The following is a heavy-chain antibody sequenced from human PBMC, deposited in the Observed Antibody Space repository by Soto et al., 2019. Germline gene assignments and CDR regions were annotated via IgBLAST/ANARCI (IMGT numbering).Heavy chain of an antibody. CDR1: GGTLRSYA. J-gene: IGHJ5*02. CDR2: IIAIFGTA. V-gene: IGHV1-69*13. Sequence: QVQLVQSGAEVKKPGSSVKVSCMTSGGTLRSYAISWVRQAPGQGLEWMGGIIAIFGTANYAQKFQGRVTISADESTSTAYMELSSLRSEDTAVYYCARAGAAAGTNWFDPWGQGTLVTVSS. D-gene: IGHD6-13*01. CDR3: ARAGAAAGTNWFDP.